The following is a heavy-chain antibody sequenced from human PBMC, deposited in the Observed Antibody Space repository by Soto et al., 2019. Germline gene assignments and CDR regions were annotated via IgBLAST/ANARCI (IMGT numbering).Heavy chain of an antibody. D-gene: IGHD1-26*01. CDR3: ARVRGRARWFDP. CDR1: GGSISSYY. V-gene: IGHV4-59*01. CDR2: IYYSGST. J-gene: IGHJ5*02. Sequence: QVQLQESGPGLVKPSETLSLTCTVSGGSISSYYWSWIRQPPGKGLEWIGYIYYSGSTNYNPSLKSRVTISVDTSKNQFSLKLSSVTAADTAVYYWARVRGRARWFDPWGQGTLVTVSS.